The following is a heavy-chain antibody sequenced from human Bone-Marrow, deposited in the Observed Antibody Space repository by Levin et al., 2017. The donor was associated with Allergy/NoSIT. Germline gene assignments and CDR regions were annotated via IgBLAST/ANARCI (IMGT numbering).Heavy chain of an antibody. D-gene: IGHD2-2*01. CDR3: AKLTVILVVPSAFDP. CDR2: ITGGGHDT. CDR1: GFTFSSYA. V-gene: IGHV3-23*01. J-gene: IGHJ5*02. Sequence: PGGSLRLSCAASGFTFSSYAMTWVRQTPGRGLEWVAGITGGGHDTDYADSVKGRFTISRDNSKNTLYLQMNSLRTEDTAIYYCAKLTVILVVPSAFDPWGQGTLVTVSS.